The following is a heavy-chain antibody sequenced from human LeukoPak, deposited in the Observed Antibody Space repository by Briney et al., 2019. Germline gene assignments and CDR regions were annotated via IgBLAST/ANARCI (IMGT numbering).Heavy chain of an antibody. J-gene: IGHJ5*02. V-gene: IGHV4-34*01. CDR3: ARVATYYDFWSGFSSDQHGRNWFDP. Sequence: SETLSLTCAVYGGSFSGYYWSWIRHPPGKGREWIGEIKHGGRTTYNPCLRRGVTISGATSKNQFSLKLSSVTAADTAVYYCARVATYYDFWSGFSSDQHGRNWFDPWGQGTLVTVSS. CDR1: GGSFSGYY. CDR2: IKHGGRT. D-gene: IGHD3-3*01.